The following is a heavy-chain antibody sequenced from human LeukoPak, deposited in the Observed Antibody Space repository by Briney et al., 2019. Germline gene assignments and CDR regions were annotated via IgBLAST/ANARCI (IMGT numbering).Heavy chain of an antibody. CDR3: AREGEIALGSGNHKYYGMDV. V-gene: IGHV1-69*04. CDR1: GGTFSSYA. J-gene: IGHJ6*04. D-gene: IGHD3-16*01. CDR2: IIPILGIA. Sequence: SVKVSCKASGGTFSSYAISWVRQAPGQGLEWMGRIIPILGIANYAQKFQGRVTMTRDTSTSTVYIELRSLGSEDTAVYYCAREGEIALGSGNHKYYGMDVWGKGTTVTVSP.